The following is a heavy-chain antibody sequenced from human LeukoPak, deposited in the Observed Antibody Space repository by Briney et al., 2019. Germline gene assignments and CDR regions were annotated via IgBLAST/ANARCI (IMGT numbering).Heavy chain of an antibody. V-gene: IGHV3-7*01. CDR1: GFTFSSYW. D-gene: IGHD6-19*01. J-gene: IGHJ4*02. CDR3: ARDVWTGVAVSDY. CDR2: IKEDGSIQ. Sequence: PGGSLRLSCVASGFTFSSYWMTWVRQAPGKGLEWLANIKEDGSIQYYLDSVRGRFTISRDNAKTSVYLQRNSLRADDTAVYYCARDVWTGVAVSDYWGQGTLVTVSS.